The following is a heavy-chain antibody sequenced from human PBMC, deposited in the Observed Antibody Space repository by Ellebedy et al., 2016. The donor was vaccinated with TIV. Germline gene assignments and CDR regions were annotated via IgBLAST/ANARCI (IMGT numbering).Heavy chain of an antibody. CDR1: GGSVSSDF. D-gene: IGHD3-22*01. CDR3: ARHDPRYYESSGFYYGGWFDP. J-gene: IGHJ5*02. V-gene: IGHV4-59*08. Sequence: SETLSLTCTVSGGSVSSDFWSWIRQPPGKGLEWIGYIYYPGNTNYNPSLQSRVTMSLDTSKNQFSLTLTSVTAADTAVYFCARHDPRYYESSGFYYGGWFDPWGQGTLVTASS. CDR2: IYYPGNT.